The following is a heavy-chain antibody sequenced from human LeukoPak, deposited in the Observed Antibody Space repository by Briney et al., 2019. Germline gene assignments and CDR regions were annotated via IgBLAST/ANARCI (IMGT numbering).Heavy chain of an antibody. Sequence: PSGTLSLTCTVSGGSISSSNWWSWVRQAPGKGLEWVSVIYSGGSTYYADSVKGRFTISRDNSKNTLYLQMNSLRAEDTAVYYCARDDIAVAGTDYWGQGTLVTVSS. CDR2: IYSGGST. D-gene: IGHD6-19*01. CDR3: ARDDIAVAGTDY. CDR1: GGSISSSNW. J-gene: IGHJ4*02. V-gene: IGHV3-53*01.